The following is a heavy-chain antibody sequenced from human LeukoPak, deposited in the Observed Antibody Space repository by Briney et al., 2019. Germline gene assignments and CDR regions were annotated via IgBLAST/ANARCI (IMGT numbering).Heavy chain of an antibody. D-gene: IGHD6-13*01. Sequence: ASVKVSCKASGYTLIDYYIHWVRQAPGQGLEWMGWINPNSGDPYYAQKFQGRVTMTRDTSINTAYMELSGLTSDDTAVYYCARRLSTWSEGWFDPWGQGTLVIVSS. CDR2: INPNSGDP. J-gene: IGHJ5*02. V-gene: IGHV1-2*02. CDR1: GYTLIDYY. CDR3: ARRLSTWSEGWFDP.